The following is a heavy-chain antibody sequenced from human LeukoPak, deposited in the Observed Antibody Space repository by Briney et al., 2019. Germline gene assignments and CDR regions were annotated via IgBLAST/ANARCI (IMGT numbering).Heavy chain of an antibody. J-gene: IGHJ6*02. CDR2: IYYSGST. V-gene: IGHV4-30-4*01. Sequence: SETLSLTCTVSGGSISSGDYYWSWIRQPPGKGLEWIGYIYYSGSTYYNPPLKSRVTISVDTSKNQFSLKLSSVTAADTAVYYCARDRGYGDYVGQTWGMDVWGQGTTVTVSS. CDR3: ARDRGYGDYVGQTWGMDV. D-gene: IGHD4-17*01. CDR1: GGSISSGDYY.